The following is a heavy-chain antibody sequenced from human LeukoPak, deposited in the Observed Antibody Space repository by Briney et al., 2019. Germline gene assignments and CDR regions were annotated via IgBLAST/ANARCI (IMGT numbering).Heavy chain of an antibody. CDR2: ITPIFGTA. V-gene: IGHV1-69*05. CDR1: GGTFSRYA. Sequence: SVKVSCKASGGTFSRYAISWVRQAPGQGLEWMGGITPIFGTANYAQKFQGRVTITTDESTSTAYMELSSLRSEDTAVYYCARDLGIAAAGTAYWGQGTLVTVSS. CDR3: ARDLGIAAAGTAY. J-gene: IGHJ4*02. D-gene: IGHD6-13*01.